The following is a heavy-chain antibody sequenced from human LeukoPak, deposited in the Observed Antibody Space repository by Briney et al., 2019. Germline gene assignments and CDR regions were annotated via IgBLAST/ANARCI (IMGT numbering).Heavy chain of an antibody. CDR1: GYTFTGYY. CDR3: ARDPVVVVAATPVYNYYYYMDV. D-gene: IGHD2-15*01. V-gene: IGHV1-2*02. J-gene: IGHJ6*03. Sequence: GASVKVSCKASGYTFTGYYMHWVRQAPGQGLEWMGWINPNSGGTNYAQKFQGRVTMTRDTSISTAYMELSRLGSDDTAVHYCARDPVVVVAATPVYNYYYYMDVWGKGTTVTVSS. CDR2: INPNSGGT.